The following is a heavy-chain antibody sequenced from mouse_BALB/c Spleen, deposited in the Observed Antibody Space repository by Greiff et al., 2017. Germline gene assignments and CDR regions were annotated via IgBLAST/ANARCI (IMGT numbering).Heavy chain of an antibody. CDR1: GFSLTSYG. Sequence: QVHLKQSGPGLVAPSQSLSITCTVSGFSLTSYGVHWVRQPPGKGLEWLGVIWAGGSTNYNSALMSRLSISKDNSKSQVFLKMNSLQTDDTAMYYCARGGDGYYYAMDYWGQGTSVTVSS. CDR2: IWAGGST. V-gene: IGHV2-9*02. D-gene: IGHD2-3*01. J-gene: IGHJ4*01. CDR3: ARGGDGYYYAMDY.